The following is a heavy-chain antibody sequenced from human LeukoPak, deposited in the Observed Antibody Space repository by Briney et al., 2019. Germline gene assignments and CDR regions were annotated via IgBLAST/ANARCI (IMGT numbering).Heavy chain of an antibody. CDR3: ARVRGVVPAGTRFDP. D-gene: IGHD2-2*01. CDR2: IYYSGST. V-gene: IGHV4-61*01. J-gene: IGHJ5*02. Sequence: SETLSLTCTVSGGSVSSGSYYWSWIRQPPGKGLEWIGYIYYSGSTYYNPSLKSRVTISVDTSKNQFSLKLSSVTVADTAVYYCARVRGVVPAGTRFDPWGQGTLVTVSS. CDR1: GGSVSSGSYY.